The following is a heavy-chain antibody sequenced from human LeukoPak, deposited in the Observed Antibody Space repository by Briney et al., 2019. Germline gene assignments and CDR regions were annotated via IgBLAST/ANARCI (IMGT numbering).Heavy chain of an antibody. CDR1: GYTFISYY. Sequence: GASVKVSCKASGYTFISYYMHWVRQAPGQGLEWMGWINPNSGGTNYAQKFQGRVTMTRDTSISTAYMELSRLRSDDTAVYYCARDDPSYDILTGYYMDPYFDYWGQGTLVTVSS. J-gene: IGHJ4*02. D-gene: IGHD3-9*01. CDR2: INPNSGGT. V-gene: IGHV1-2*02. CDR3: ARDDPSYDILTGYYMDPYFDY.